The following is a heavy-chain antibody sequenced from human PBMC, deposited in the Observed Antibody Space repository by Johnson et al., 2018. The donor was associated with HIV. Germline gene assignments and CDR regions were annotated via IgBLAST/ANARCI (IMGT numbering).Heavy chain of an antibody. CDR2: IRQDGGER. CDR3: ARGLRWSSGLDGYAFDI. V-gene: IGHV3-7*02. J-gene: IGHJ3*02. D-gene: IGHD6-19*01. CDR1: GFTISSYW. Sequence: VQLVESGGGLVQPGGSQRLSCAASGFTISSYWMSWVRQAPGKGLEWVANIRQDGGERYSVDSVKGRFIISRDNAKNSLYLQMNSLRAEDTAVYYCARGLRWSSGLDGYAFDIWGQGTMVTVSS.